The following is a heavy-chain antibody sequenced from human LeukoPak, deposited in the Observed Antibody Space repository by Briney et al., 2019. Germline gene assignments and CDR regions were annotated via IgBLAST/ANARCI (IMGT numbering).Heavy chain of an antibody. V-gene: IGHV1-69*05. D-gene: IGHD6-13*01. CDR2: IIPIFGTA. CDR3: ARGGIAAAGTAWFDP. Sequence: ASVTVSCKASGGPFSSSAISWLRQAPGQGLEWMGGIIPIFGTANYAQKFQGRVTITTDGSTSTAYMELSSLRSEDTAAYYCARGGIAAAGTAWFDPWGQGTLVTVSS. J-gene: IGHJ5*02. CDR1: GGPFSSSA.